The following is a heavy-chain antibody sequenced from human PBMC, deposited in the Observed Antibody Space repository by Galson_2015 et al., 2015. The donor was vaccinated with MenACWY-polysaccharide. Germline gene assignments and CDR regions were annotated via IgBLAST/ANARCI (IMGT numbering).Heavy chain of an antibody. J-gene: IGHJ4*02. Sequence: RQAPGKGLEWVSYIRRTGPRIYYADSVKGRFTITRDNAKSLLFLQMNSLRADDTAVYYCVRDPHALDFWGQGTLVTVSS. CDR2: IRRTGPRI. V-gene: IGHV3-48*03. CDR3: VRDPHALDF. D-gene: IGHD2-2*01.